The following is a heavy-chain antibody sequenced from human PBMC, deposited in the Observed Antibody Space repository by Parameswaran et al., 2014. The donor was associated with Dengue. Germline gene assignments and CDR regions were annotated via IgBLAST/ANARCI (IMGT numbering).Heavy chain of an antibody. CDR3: AKDRVTIFGVVRGMDV. J-gene: IGHJ6*02. Sequence: SCAASGFTFSSYGMHWVRQAPGKGLEWVAFIRYDGSNKYYADSVKGRFTISRDNSKNTLYLQMNSLRAEDTAVYYCAKDRVTIFGVVRGMDVWGQGTTVTVSS. CDR1: GFTFSSYG. V-gene: IGHV3-30*02. CDR2: IRYDGSNK. D-gene: IGHD3-3*01.